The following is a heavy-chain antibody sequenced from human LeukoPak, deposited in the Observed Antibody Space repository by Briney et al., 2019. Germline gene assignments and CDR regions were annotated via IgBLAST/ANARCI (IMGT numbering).Heavy chain of an antibody. Sequence: GGSLRLSCAASGFTFSSYAMSWVRQAPGKGLEWVSAISGSGGSTYYVDSVKGRFTISRDNSKNTLYLQMNSLRAEDTAVYYCAKYPRGAQYYFDYWGQGTLVTVSS. CDR3: AKYPRGAQYYFDY. CDR2: ISGSGGST. D-gene: IGHD1-26*01. CDR1: GFTFSSYA. V-gene: IGHV3-23*01. J-gene: IGHJ4*02.